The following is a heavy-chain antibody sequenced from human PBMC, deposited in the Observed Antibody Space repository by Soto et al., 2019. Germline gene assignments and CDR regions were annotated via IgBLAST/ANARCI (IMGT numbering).Heavy chain of an antibody. V-gene: IGHV3-23*01. CDR1: GFTFSNYA. D-gene: IGHD3-10*01. CDR3: AKESLGRHFDFDY. CDR2: IDESGTNT. Sequence: GGSLRLSCAASGFTFSNYALSWVRQAPGKGLEWVSGIDESGTNTYYADSVKGRFTISRDNSRNTLYLETNSLRAEDTAVYHCAKESLGRHFDFDYWGQGTLVTVSS. J-gene: IGHJ4*02.